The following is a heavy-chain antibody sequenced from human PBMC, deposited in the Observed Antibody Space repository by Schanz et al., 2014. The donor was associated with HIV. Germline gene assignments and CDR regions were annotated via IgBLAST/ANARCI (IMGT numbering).Heavy chain of an antibody. CDR1: GGTFSNYA. Sequence: QVQLVQSGAEVKKPGSSVKVSCKASGGTFSNYAINWVRQAPGQGLEWMGGIIPICGTSNYAQKFQGRVTITADESTSTAYMELSSLRSEDTAVYYCARGRYSGSYCNYWGQGTLVTVSS. D-gene: IGHD1-26*01. V-gene: IGHV1-69*01. CDR2: IIPICGTS. CDR3: ARGRYSGSYCNY. J-gene: IGHJ4*02.